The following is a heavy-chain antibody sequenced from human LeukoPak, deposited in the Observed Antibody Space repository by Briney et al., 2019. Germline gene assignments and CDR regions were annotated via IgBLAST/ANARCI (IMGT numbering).Heavy chain of an antibody. CDR1: GYTFTSYY. D-gene: IGHD2-2*01. V-gene: IGHV1-46*01. CDR2: INPSGGST. J-gene: IGHJ5*02. Sequence: GASVKVSCKASGYTFTSYYMHWVRQAPGQGLEWMGIINPSGGSTSYAQKFQGRVTMTRDMSTSTVYMELSSLRSEDTAVYYCARAEPYCSSTSCYGGDWFDPWGQGTLVTVSS. CDR3: ARAEPYCSSTSCYGGDWFDP.